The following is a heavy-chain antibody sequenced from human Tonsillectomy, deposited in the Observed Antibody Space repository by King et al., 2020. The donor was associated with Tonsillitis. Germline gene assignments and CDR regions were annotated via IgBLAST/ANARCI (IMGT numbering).Heavy chain of an antibody. CDR2: IYPGYSDT. Sequence: QLVQSGAEVKKPGESLKISCNGSGYSFTSYWIGWVRQMPGKGLEWMGIIYPGYSDTRYSPSFQCQVTIPTDKSSSTAYRQWSSLKASGTAMYYCASPNLDYGDASQRDAFDIWGQGTMVTVSS. CDR3: ASPNLDYGDASQRDAFDI. V-gene: IGHV5-51*01. J-gene: IGHJ3*02. D-gene: IGHD4-17*01. CDR1: GYSFTSYW.